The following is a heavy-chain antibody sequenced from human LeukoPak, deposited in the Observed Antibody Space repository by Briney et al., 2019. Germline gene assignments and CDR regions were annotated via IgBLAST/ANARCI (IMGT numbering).Heavy chain of an antibody. CDR1: GVSISSYY. V-gene: IGHV4-59*01. J-gene: IGHJ3*02. CDR3: ARGGSWYRAFDI. D-gene: IGHD6-13*01. Sequence: PSETLSLTCTVSGVSISSYYWSWIRQPPGKGLEWIGYIYYSGSTNYNPSLKSRVTISVDTSKNQFSLKLSSVTAADTAVYYCARGGSWYRAFDIWGPGTMVTVSS. CDR2: IYYSGST.